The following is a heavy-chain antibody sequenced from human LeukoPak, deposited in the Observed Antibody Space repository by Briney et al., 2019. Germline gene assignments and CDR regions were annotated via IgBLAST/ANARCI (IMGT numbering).Heavy chain of an antibody. V-gene: IGHV3-7*01. Sequence: SGGSLRLSCAASGFTFSRYWMTWVRQSPGKGLEWVANINQDGSEKYYGDSVTGRFTISRDNAENSLFLQMNSLRADDTGVYYCARAREAPANVFPDHWGQGVVVTLSS. CDR3: ARAREAPANVFPDH. J-gene: IGHJ4*02. CDR2: INQDGSEK. CDR1: GFTFSRYW. D-gene: IGHD2-15*01.